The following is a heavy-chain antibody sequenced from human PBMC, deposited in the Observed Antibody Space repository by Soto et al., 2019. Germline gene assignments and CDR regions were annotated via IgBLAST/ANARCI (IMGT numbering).Heavy chain of an antibody. D-gene: IGHD3-22*01. Sequence: EVQLLESGGGLVQPGGSLRLSCAASGFTFSSYAMSWVRQAPGKGLEWVSAISGSGGSTYYADSVKGRFTISRDNSKNTLYLQMNSLRAEDTAVYYCAKEGSSGYPEVGVTPNDYWGQGTLVTVSS. J-gene: IGHJ4*02. CDR3: AKEGSSGYPEVGVTPNDY. V-gene: IGHV3-23*01. CDR2: ISGSGGST. CDR1: GFTFSSYA.